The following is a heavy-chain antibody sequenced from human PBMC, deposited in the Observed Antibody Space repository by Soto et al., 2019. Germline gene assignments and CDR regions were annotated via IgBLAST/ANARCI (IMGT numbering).Heavy chain of an antibody. CDR3: ARSPQPPRGIHRYFDL. CDR1: GFTFNTYG. Sequence: QVQLVESGGGVVQPGRSLGLSCAASGFTFNTYGMHWVRQAPGKGLEWVAAISYDGINKYYVDSVKGRFTISRDNSKHTLYVQMNSLRAEDTALYYCARSPQPPRGIHRYFDLWGRGILVTVSS. V-gene: IGHV3-30*03. J-gene: IGHJ2*01. CDR2: ISYDGINK.